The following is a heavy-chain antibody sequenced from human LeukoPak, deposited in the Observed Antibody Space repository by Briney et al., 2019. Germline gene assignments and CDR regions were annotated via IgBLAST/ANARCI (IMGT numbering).Heavy chain of an antibody. Sequence: ASVKVSCKASGYTFTSYDINWVRQATGQGLEWMGGIIPIFGTANYAQKFQGRVTITADKSTSTAYMELSSLRSEDTAVYYCAKGSWLTCSSRCPEYFQHWGQGTLVTVSS. D-gene: IGHD2-2*01. CDR2: IIPIFGTA. CDR1: GYTFTSYD. V-gene: IGHV1-69*06. CDR3: AKGSWLTCSSRCPEYFQH. J-gene: IGHJ1*01.